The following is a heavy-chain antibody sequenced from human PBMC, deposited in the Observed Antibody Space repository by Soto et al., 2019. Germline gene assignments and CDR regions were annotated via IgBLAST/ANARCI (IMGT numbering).Heavy chain of an antibody. CDR3: VKDRYVDY. V-gene: IGHV3-64D*06. CDR1: GFTFSSYA. CDR2: ISSDGAST. Sequence: LRLSCSVSGFTFSSYAMHWVRQAPGKGLEYVASISSDGASTYHADSVKGRFIISRDNSKNTLYLQMSSLRPEDTAVYYCVKDRYVDYWGQGILVTVSS. J-gene: IGHJ4*02.